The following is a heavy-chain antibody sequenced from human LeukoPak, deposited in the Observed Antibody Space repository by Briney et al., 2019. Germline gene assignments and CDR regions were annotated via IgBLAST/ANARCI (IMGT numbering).Heavy chain of an antibody. CDR3: AGHHPRNTVDF. CDR1: GGSISSCY. D-gene: IGHD2/OR15-2a*01. Sequence: PSETLSLTCTVSGGSISSCYWSWIRQPPGKGLEWIAYISDIGSINYNPSLKSRVTISLDTSKNQFSLKLSSVTAADTAVYYCAGHHPRNTVDFWGQGTLVTVSS. J-gene: IGHJ4*02. V-gene: IGHV4-59*08. CDR2: ISDIGSI.